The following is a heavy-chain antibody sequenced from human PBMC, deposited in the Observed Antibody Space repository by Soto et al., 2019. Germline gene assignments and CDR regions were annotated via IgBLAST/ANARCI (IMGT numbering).Heavy chain of an antibody. CDR1: GYTFTGYY. CDR2: INPETGAT. D-gene: IGHD2-2*01. CDR3: ARERYQVISDGMDV. Sequence: GASVKVSCKASGYTFTGYYVHWVREARVQGLDWMGWINPETGATSYAQKFQGRVTLSRDTSINTAYLELSNLTFDDAAVYFCARERYQVISDGMDVWGQGTTVTVSS. J-gene: IGHJ6*02. V-gene: IGHV1-2*02.